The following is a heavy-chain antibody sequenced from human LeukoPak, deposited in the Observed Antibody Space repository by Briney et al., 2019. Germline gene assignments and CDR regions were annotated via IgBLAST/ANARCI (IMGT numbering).Heavy chain of an antibody. CDR3: ARGFELGKSLTPFDN. CDR1: GGSISSYY. CDR2: ISYSGTT. V-gene: IGHV4-59*01. D-gene: IGHD4-23*01. J-gene: IGHJ4*02. Sequence: PSETLSLTCTVSGGSISSYYWSWIRQPPGQGLEWIGYISYSGTTNYNPSLKSRVTIPVDTSKNHFSLKLTSVTAADTAVYYCARGFELGKSLTPFDNWGQGTLLTVSS.